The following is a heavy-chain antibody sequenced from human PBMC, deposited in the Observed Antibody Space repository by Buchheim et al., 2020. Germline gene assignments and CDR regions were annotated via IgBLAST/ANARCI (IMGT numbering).Heavy chain of an antibody. V-gene: IGHV3-23*01. D-gene: IGHD6-6*01. CDR1: GFTFSNYA. J-gene: IGHJ6*02. CDR3: AKKPSSSYYYGMDV. CDR2: ISYSGGST. Sequence: EVQLLESGGGLVQPGGSLRLSCAASGFTFSNYAMSWVRQAPGKGLELVSGISYSGGSTYYADSVKGRFTISRDNSKNTLYLQMNSLRAEDTAVYYCAKKPSSSYYYGMDVWGQGTT.